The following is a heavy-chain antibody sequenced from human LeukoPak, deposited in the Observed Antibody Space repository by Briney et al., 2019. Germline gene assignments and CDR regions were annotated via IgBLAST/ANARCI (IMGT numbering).Heavy chain of an antibody. J-gene: IGHJ4*02. CDR2: ISGSGGST. V-gene: IGHV3-23*01. CDR1: GFTFSSYA. D-gene: IGHD3-10*01. CDR3: AKVPLHGSGSYSDY. Sequence: GGSLRLSCAASGFTFSSYAMSWVRQAPGKGPDWVSAISGSGGSTYYADSVKGRFTISRDNSKNTLYLQMDSLRAEDTAVYYCAKVPLHGSGSYSDYWGQGTLVTVSS.